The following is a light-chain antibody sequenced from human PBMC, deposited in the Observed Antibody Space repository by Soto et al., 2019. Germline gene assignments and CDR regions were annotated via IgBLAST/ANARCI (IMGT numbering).Light chain of an antibody. J-gene: IGKJ1*01. CDR2: GAS. Sequence: EIVMTQSPATLSVSPGERATLSCRASQSVGRNLAWYQQKPGQAPRLLIYGASTRATGIPARFSGSGSGTEFTLAISSLQSEDFAVYYCKHSQTFGQGTKVEFK. CDR3: KHSQT. V-gene: IGKV3-15*01. CDR1: QSVGRN.